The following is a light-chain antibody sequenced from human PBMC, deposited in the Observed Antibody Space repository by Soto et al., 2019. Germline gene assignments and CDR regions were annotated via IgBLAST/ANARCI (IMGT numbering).Light chain of an antibody. J-gene: IGLJ2*01. CDR3: CSYTGTSTYVL. V-gene: IGLV2-23*01. Sequence: QSALTQPASVSGSPGQSITVSCAGTRSDVGGYNLVSWYQQHPGKAPKLIIYEGTERPSGISPRFSGSKSGNTASLTISGLQADDEADYFCCSYTGTSTYVLFGGGTKLTVL. CDR2: EGT. CDR1: RSDVGGYNL.